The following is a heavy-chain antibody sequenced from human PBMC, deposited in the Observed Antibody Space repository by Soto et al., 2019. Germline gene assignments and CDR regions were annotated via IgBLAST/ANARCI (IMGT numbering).Heavy chain of an antibody. CDR3: AKDSMSGRDGN. V-gene: IGHV3-23*01. CDR1: GFTISSYA. Sequence: FLKLCCAASGFTISSYAMSWVRQAPGKGLEWVSAISGSGGSTYYADSVKGRFTISRDNSKNTLYLQMNSLRAEDTAVYYCAKDSMSGRDGNWAQGTLVTVSS. J-gene: IGHJ4*02. CDR2: ISGSGGST. D-gene: IGHD3-3*01.